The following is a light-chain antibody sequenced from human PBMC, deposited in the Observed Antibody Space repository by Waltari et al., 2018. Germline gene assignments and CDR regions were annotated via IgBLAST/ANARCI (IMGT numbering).Light chain of an antibody. CDR3: QHYVRLPAT. V-gene: IGKV3-20*01. J-gene: IGKJ1*01. CDR1: QSVSGS. Sequence: EIVFTQSPFTLSLSPGERATLSCRASQSVSGSLAWYQQKAGKAPRLLIYGASSMDSGVPDRFSGSGSGTDFTLTISRLEPEDFAVYYCQHYVRLPATFGQGTKVEI. CDR2: GAS.